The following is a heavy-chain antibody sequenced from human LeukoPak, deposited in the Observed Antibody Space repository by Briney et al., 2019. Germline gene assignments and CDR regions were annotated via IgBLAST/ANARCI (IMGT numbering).Heavy chain of an antibody. CDR3: MIDRDRRGPQYYFES. Sequence: PSGTLSLTCTVSGGPMSRHYWSWIRPPAGKGLEWIGRIYSSGSTFYNNSLKSQVTMSVDKSKNQLSLKPVSVTPEDPAVYYFMIDRDRRGPQYYFESWGQGTLVTVSS. J-gene: IGHJ4*02. CDR2: IYSSGST. V-gene: IGHV4-4*07. CDR1: GGPMSRHY. D-gene: IGHD1-14*01.